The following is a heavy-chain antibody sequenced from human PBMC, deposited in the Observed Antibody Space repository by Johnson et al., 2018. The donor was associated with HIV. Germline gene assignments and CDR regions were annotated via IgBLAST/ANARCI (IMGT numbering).Heavy chain of an antibody. CDR2: ISYDGSNK. CDR1: GFTFSSYT. J-gene: IGHJ3*02. CDR3: ARAWVNYYDSPDAFDI. D-gene: IGHD3-22*01. Sequence: QVQLVESGGGLIQPGGSLRLSCVASGFTFSSYTMHWVRQAPGKGLEWVAVISYDGSNKYYADSVKGRFTISRDNSKNTLYLQMNSLRAEDTAVYYCARAWVNYYDSPDAFDIWGQGTMVTVSS. V-gene: IGHV3-30-3*01.